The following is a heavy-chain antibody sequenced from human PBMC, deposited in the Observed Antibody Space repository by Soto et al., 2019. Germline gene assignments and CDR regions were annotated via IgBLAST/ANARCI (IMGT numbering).Heavy chain of an antibody. V-gene: IGHV1-69*06. CDR1: GGTFSSYA. CDR3: ARGRQQLVLRYYYYGMDV. D-gene: IGHD6-13*01. Sequence: SVKVSCKASGGTFSSYAISWARQAPRQGLEWMGGIIPIFGTANYAQKFQVRVTITADKSTSTAYMELSSLRSEDTAVYYCARGRQQLVLRYYYYGMDVWGQGTTVTVSS. J-gene: IGHJ6*02. CDR2: IIPIFGTA.